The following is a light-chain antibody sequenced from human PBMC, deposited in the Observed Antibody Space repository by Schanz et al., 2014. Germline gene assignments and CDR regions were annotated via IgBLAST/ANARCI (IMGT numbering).Light chain of an antibody. J-gene: IGLJ3*02. CDR3: SSYTSSDNLV. CDR1: SSNIGALYD. Sequence: QSVLTQPPSVSGAPGQRVTISCTGSSSNIGALYDVHWYQHLPGAAPKLLIFANNYRPSGVPDRFSGSKSDTSASLAITGLQSEDEADYYCSSYTSSDNLVFGGGTKLTVL. V-gene: IGLV1-40*01. CDR2: ANN.